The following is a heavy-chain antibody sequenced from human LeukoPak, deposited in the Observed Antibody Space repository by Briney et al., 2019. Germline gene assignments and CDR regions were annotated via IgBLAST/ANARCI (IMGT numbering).Heavy chain of an antibody. J-gene: IGHJ4*02. CDR2: INGNGGST. Sequence: GGSVTLSCLASGCTFDDYGMSWVRQAPGTGREGVGGINGNGGSTGYAVSVKGPSTISRDNAKNTLYLQVNGLRTEDTAVYYCAKDRLLNCRGDCYIFDYWGQGTVVTVSS. CDR1: GCTFDDYG. V-gene: IGHV3-20*04. CDR3: AKDRLLNCRGDCYIFDY. D-gene: IGHD2-21*02.